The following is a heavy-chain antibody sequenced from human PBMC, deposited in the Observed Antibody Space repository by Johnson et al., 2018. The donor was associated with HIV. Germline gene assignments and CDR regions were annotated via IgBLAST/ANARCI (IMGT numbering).Heavy chain of an antibody. J-gene: IGHJ3*02. CDR2: INSGGRT. Sequence: VQLVESGGGLVQPGGSLRLSCAASGFTVSSNSMSWVRQGPGKGLEWVSVINSGGRTYYTDSVRGGFTISRDNSKNTLYLKMNSLRAEDTAVDYWTRAWRDGYTCDAFDIWGQGTIVTVSS. CDR3: TRAWRDGYTCDAFDI. CDR1: GFTVSSNS. V-gene: IGHV3-66*01. D-gene: IGHD5-24*01.